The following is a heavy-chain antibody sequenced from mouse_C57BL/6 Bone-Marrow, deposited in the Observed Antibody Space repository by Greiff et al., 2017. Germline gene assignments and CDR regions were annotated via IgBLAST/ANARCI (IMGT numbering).Heavy chain of an antibody. CDR2: ISSGGSYT. V-gene: IGHV5-6*01. CDR1: GFTFSSYG. D-gene: IGHD1-1*01. J-gene: IGHJ2*01. CDR3: ARHPLLPYYFDY. Sequence: EVQGVESGGDLVKPGGSLKLSCAASGFTFSSYGMSWVRQTPDKRLEWVATISSGGSYTYYPDSVKGRFTISRDNAKSTLYLQMSSLKSEDTAMYYCARHPLLPYYFDYWGQGTTLTVSS.